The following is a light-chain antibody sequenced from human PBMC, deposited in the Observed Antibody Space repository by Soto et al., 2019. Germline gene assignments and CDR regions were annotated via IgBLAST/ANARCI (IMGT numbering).Light chain of an antibody. CDR2: EVS. V-gene: IGLV2-14*01. J-gene: IGLJ3*02. CDR1: SSDVGGYNY. Sequence: QSVLTQPGSVSGSPGQSITISCTGTSSDVGGYNYVSWYQQHPGKAPKLMIYEVSNRPSGVSNRFSGSKSGNTASLTISGLQAEDDADYYCSSYTSSSTLVFGGGTKLTVL. CDR3: SSYTSSSTLV.